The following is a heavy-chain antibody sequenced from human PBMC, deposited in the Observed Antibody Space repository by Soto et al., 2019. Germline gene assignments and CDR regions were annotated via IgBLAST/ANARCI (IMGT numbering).Heavy chain of an antibody. CDR2: ISSSSSYI. CDR1: GFTFSSYS. V-gene: IGHV3-21*01. D-gene: IGHD3-9*01. Sequence: KHGGSLRLSFAASGFTFSSYSMNWVRQAPGKGLEWVSSISSSSSYIYYADSVKGRFTISRGNAKNSLYLQMNSLRAEDTAVYYCARENFDSRIYFDYWGQGTLVTVSS. J-gene: IGHJ4*02. CDR3: ARENFDSRIYFDY.